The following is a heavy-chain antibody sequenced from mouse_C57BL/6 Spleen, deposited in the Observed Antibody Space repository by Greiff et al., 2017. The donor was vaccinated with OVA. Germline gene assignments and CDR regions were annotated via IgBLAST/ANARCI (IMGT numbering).Heavy chain of an antibody. J-gene: IGHJ1*03. D-gene: IGHD1-1*01. CDR3: ARRAITTVVARGDWYFDV. V-gene: IGHV1-39*01. Sequence: VQLQQSGPELVKPGASVKISCKASGYSFTDYNMNWVKQSNGKSLEWIGVINPNYGTTSYNQKFKGKATLTVDQSSSTAYMQLNSLTSEDSAVYYCARRAITTVVARGDWYFDVWGTGTTVTVSS. CDR2: INPNYGTT. CDR1: GYSFTDYN.